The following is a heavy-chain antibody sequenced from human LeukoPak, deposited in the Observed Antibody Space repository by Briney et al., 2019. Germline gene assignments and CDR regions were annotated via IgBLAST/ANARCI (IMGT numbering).Heavy chain of an antibody. CDR2: INHSGST. Sequence: PSETLSLTCAVYGGSFSGYYWSWIRQPPGKGLEWIGEINHSGSTNYNPSLKSRVTISVDTSKNQFSLKLSSVTAADTAVYYCARTRRVVTSYFDYWGQGTLVTVSS. V-gene: IGHV4-34*01. CDR3: ARTRRVVTSYFDY. D-gene: IGHD4-23*01. CDR1: GGSFSGYY. J-gene: IGHJ4*02.